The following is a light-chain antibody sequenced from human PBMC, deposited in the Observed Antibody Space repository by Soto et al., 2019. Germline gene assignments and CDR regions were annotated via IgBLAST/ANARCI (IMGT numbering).Light chain of an antibody. Sequence: IVMTQSPATLSVSPGKRATLSYTASQSVSSKLAWYQQKPGQAPRLLIYGASTRATGIPSRFSGSGSGTEFTLTISSLQSEDFGVYYCQQYNNWPRTFGQGTKVDI. CDR3: QQYNNWPRT. V-gene: IGKV3-15*01. CDR1: QSVSSK. CDR2: GAS. J-gene: IGKJ1*01.